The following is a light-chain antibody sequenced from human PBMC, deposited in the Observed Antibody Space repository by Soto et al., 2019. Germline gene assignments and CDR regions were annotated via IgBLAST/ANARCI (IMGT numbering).Light chain of an antibody. V-gene: IGKV1-9*01. CDR2: SAS. CDR3: QQLTSSPPWT. CDR1: QGISNY. Sequence: DIQMTQSPSFLPASVGDRVTITCRASQGISNYLAWYQQKPGKAPNLLIYSASTLHTGVPSRFSGSGSGTDFTLTISGQQPEDFATYYCQQLTSSPPWTFGQGTKVEIK. J-gene: IGKJ1*01.